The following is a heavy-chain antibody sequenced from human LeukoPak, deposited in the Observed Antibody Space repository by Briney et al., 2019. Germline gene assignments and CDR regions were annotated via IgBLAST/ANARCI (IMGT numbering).Heavy chain of an antibody. J-gene: IGHJ4*02. CDR3: AKDLGSVITPPSLDS. D-gene: IGHD4-23*01. V-gene: IGHV3-23*01. Sequence: PGGSLRLSCAASGFTFSSYSMRWVRQAPGKGLEWVSAASGRGGSTYYAESVKGGFTISRDNSKNTLYLQMNSLRAEDTAVYYCAKDLGSVITPPSLDSWGQGTLVTVSS. CDR1: GFTFSSYS. CDR2: ASGRGGST.